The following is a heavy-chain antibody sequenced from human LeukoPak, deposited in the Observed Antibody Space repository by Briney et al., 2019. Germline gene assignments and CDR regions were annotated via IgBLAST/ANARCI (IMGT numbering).Heavy chain of an antibody. D-gene: IGHD6-6*01. V-gene: IGHV3-30*19. J-gene: IGHJ4*02. CDR2: ISYDGSNE. Sequence: GGSLRLSCAASGFTFSSYGMHWVRQAPGKGLEWVAIISYDGSNEYYADSVKGRFTISRDNSKNTLYLQMNSLRAADTAVYYCARDKGTSCLSSSDYWGQGTLVTVSS. CDR1: GFTFSSYG. CDR3: ARDKGTSCLSSSDY.